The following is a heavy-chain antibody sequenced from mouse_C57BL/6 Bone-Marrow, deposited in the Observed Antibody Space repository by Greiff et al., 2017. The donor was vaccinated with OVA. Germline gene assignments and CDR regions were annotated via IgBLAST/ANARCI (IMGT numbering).Heavy chain of an antibody. V-gene: IGHV6-3*01. CDR3: TGRSSYRDY. D-gene: IGHD1-1*01. J-gene: IGHJ2*01. Sequence: DVMLVESGGGLVQPGGSMKLSCVASGFTFSNYWMNWVRQSPEKGLEWVAQIRLKSDNYATHYAESVKGRFTISRDDSKSSVYLQMNNLRAEDTGIYYCTGRSSYRDYWGQGTTLTVSS. CDR1: GFTFSNYW. CDR2: IRLKSDNYAT.